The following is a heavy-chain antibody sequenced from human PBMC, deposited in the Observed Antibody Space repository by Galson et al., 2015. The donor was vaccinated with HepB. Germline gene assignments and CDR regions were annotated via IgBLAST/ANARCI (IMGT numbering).Heavy chain of an antibody. Sequence: SLRLSCAASGFTFSSYAMHWVRQAPGKGLEWVAVISYDGSNKYYADSVKGRFTISRDNSKNTLYLQMNSLRAEDTAVYYCARDRLEGIQLWSFDYWGQGTLVTVSS. D-gene: IGHD5-18*01. CDR2: ISYDGSNK. V-gene: IGHV3-30*04. CDR1: GFTFSSYA. J-gene: IGHJ4*02. CDR3: ARDRLEGIQLWSFDY.